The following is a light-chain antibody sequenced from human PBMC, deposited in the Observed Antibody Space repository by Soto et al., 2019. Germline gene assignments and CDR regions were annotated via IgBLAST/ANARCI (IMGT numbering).Light chain of an antibody. CDR2: GVS. Sequence: QSVLTQPASVSGSPGQSITISCTGTSSDIGSHNFVSWHQQHPGKAPKFIIYGVSNRPSGVSNRFSGSKSGNTASLTISGLEDDEAADYYCSSYTSTYIWVFGGGTKLTVL. CDR1: SSDIGSHNF. J-gene: IGLJ3*02. V-gene: IGLV2-14*01. CDR3: SSYTSTYIWV.